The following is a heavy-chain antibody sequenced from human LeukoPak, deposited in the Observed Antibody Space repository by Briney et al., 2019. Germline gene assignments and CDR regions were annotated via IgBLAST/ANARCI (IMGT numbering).Heavy chain of an antibody. Sequence: PSETLSLTCAVYGGSFSGYYWSWIRQPPGKGLEWIGYIYYSGSTNYNPSLKSRVTISVDTSKNQFSLKLSSVTAADTAVYYCARDAPGFGELLFGAPYGYYYGMDVWGKGTTVTVSS. V-gene: IGHV4-59*01. CDR3: ARDAPGFGELLFGAPYGYYYGMDV. J-gene: IGHJ6*04. CDR2: IYYSGST. CDR1: GGSFSGYY. D-gene: IGHD3-10*01.